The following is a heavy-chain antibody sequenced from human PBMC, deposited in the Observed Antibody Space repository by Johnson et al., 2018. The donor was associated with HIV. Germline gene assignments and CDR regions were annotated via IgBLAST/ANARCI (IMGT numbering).Heavy chain of an antibody. CDR2: IGGGGGST. J-gene: IGHJ3*02. Sequence: VQLVESGGALVQPGGSLRLSCVASGFTFSRYTVNWVRQAPGKGLEWVSAIGGGGGSTYYADSVKGRFTISRDNSKNTLYLQMGSLRAEDMAVYYCARETFPYYYDSSGPYSGAFDIWGQGTMVTVSS. CDR1: GFTFSRYT. D-gene: IGHD3-22*01. V-gene: IGHV3-23*04. CDR3: ARETFPYYYDSSGPYSGAFDI.